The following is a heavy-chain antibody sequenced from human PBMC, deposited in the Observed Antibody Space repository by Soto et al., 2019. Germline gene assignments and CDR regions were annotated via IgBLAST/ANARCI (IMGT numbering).Heavy chain of an antibody. Sequence: KASETLSLTCTVSGGSISSYYWSWIRQPPGKGLEWIGYIYYSGSTYYNPSLKSRVTISVDTSKNQFSLKLSSVTAADTAVYYCARAGVYYGSGSYYNGMDVWGQGTTVTVSS. J-gene: IGHJ6*02. CDR3: ARAGVYYGSGSYYNGMDV. D-gene: IGHD3-10*01. CDR2: IYYSGST. CDR1: GGSISSYY. V-gene: IGHV4-59*01.